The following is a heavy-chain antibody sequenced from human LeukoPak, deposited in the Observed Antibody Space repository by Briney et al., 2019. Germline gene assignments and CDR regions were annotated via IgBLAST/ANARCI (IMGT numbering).Heavy chain of an antibody. CDR2: ITSGGDYI. CDR1: GFTFNTFN. CDR3: ARGHYDVLAASYKWTPDY. Sequence: GGSLRLSCAASGFTFNTFNMNWVRQAPGKGLEWVSSITSGGDYIYYADSVKGRFTTSRDNAKNSLSLQLNSLRVEDTAVYFCARGHYDVLAASYKWTPDYWGQGTLVTVSS. V-gene: IGHV3-21*01. J-gene: IGHJ4*02. D-gene: IGHD3-9*01.